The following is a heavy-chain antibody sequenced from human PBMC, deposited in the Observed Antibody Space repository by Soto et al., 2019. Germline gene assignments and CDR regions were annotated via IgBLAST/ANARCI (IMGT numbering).Heavy chain of an antibody. V-gene: IGHV3-23*01. D-gene: IGHD4-17*01. Sequence: EVQLLESGGGLVQPGGSLRLSCADSGFTFSSYTMNWVRQAPGKGLEWVSGINSGGRTYYADSVKGRFTISRDDSKNTLYLQIISLRAEDTAVYYCAKDLRPDGVWDFDYWGQGNLVTVAS. CDR2: INSGGRT. J-gene: IGHJ4*02. CDR1: GFTFSSYT. CDR3: AKDLRPDGVWDFDY.